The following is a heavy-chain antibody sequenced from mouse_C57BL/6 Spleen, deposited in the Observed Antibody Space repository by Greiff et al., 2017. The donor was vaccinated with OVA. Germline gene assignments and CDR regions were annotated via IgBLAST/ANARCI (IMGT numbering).Heavy chain of an antibody. Sequence: QVQLQQSGAELVRPGASVTLSCKASGYTFTDYEMHWVKQTPVHGLEWIGAIDPETGGTAYNQKFKGKAILTADKSSSTAYMELRSLTSEDSAVYYCARTPGGEGVFDYWGQGTTLTVSS. CDR1: GYTFTDYE. J-gene: IGHJ2*01. V-gene: IGHV1-15*01. CDR2: IDPETGGT. CDR3: ARTPGGEGVFDY.